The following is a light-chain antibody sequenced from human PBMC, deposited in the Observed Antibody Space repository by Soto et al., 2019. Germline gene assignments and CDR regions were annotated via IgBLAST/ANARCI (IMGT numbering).Light chain of an antibody. CDR2: EVS. CDR3: CSKTSSITYV. Sequence: QSALTQPASVSGSPGQSITISSTGTSSDIGGYNYVSWYQQHPGEAPKLVIYEVSNRPSGVSNRFSGSKSGNTASLTISGLQADDEADYYCCSKTSSITYVFGSGTKLTVL. CDR1: SSDIGGYNY. V-gene: IGLV2-14*01. J-gene: IGLJ1*01.